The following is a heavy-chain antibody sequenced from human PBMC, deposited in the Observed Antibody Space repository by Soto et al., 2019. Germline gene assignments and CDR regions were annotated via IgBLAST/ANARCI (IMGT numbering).Heavy chain of an antibody. CDR2: IIPILGIA. D-gene: IGHD2-21*02. CDR1: GGTFSSYT. J-gene: IGHJ3*02. CDR3: ARALRLVTAIHHDAFAI. V-gene: IGHV1-69*02. Sequence: SVKVSCKASGGTFSSYTISWVRQAPGQGLEWMGRIIPILGIANYAQKFQGRVTITADKSTSTAYMELSSLRSEDTAVYYCARALRLVTAIHHDAFAIWGQGTMVTVSS.